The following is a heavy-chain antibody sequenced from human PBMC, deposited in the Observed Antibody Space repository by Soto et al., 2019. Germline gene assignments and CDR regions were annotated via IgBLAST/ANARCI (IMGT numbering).Heavy chain of an antibody. CDR3: ARRSMIVQTNWFDP. CDR2: IYYSGST. J-gene: IGHJ5*02. Sequence: PSETLSLTCTVSGGSISSSSYYWGWIRQPPGKGLEWIGSIYYSGSTYYNTSLKSRVTISVDTSKNQFSLKLSSVTAADTAVYYCARRSMIVQTNWFDPWGQGTLVTVSS. CDR1: GGSISSSSYY. V-gene: IGHV4-39*01. D-gene: IGHD3-22*01.